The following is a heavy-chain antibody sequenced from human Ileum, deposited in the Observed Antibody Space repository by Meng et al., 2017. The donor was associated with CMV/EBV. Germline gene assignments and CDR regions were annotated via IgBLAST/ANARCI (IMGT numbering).Heavy chain of an antibody. CDR3: ARASGKSSNWYSLLDY. Sequence: GSLKISCAASGFTFSSYWMSWVRQAPGKGLEWVANIKQDGSEKYYVDSVKGRFTVSRDNAKNSLYLQLNSLRVEDTAVYYCARASGKSSNWYSLLDYWGQGTLVTGSS. CDR1: GFTFSSYW. CDR2: IKQDGSEK. V-gene: IGHV3-7*01. D-gene: IGHD6-13*01. J-gene: IGHJ4*02.